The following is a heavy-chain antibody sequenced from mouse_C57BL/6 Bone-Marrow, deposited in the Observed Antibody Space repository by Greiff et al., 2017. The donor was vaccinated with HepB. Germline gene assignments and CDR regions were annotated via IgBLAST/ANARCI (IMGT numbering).Heavy chain of an antibody. V-gene: IGHV6-3*01. CDR3: TGLPLLYYFDY. Sequence: EVKLQESGGGLVQPGGSMKLSCVASGFTFSNYWMNWVRQSPEKGLEWVAQIRLKSDNYATHYAESVKGRFTISRDDSKSSVYLQMNNLRAEDTGIYYCTGLPLLYYFDYWGQGTTLTVSS. J-gene: IGHJ2*01. CDR2: IRLKSDNYAT. CDR1: GFTFSNYW. D-gene: IGHD1-1*01.